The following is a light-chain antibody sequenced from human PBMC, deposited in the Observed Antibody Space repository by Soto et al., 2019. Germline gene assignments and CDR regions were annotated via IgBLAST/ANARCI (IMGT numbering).Light chain of an antibody. J-gene: IGKJ1*01. CDR1: QNISSN. Sequence: EIVMTQSPATLSVSPGERATLSCRASQNISSNLAWYQQKPGQAPRVLIDGASTRATGIPARFSGSGSGTEFTLTISSLQPEDFAVYYCQQYNNWLWTFGQGTKVEIK. V-gene: IGKV3-15*01. CDR3: QQYNNWLWT. CDR2: GAS.